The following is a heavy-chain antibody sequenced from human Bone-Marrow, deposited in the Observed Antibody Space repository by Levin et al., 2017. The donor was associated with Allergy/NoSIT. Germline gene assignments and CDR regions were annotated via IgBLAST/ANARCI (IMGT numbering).Heavy chain of an antibody. J-gene: IGHJ5*02. CDR1: GFTFDDYA. D-gene: IGHD2/OR15-2a*01. CDR3: AKGLEEWVLLSALGS. CDR2: ISWNSGAT. V-gene: IGHV3-9*01. Sequence: GGSLRLSCAASGFTFDDYAMHWVRQVPGKGLEWVSVISWNSGATDYAGSVKGRFTISRDNAKNSLYLQMNSLRAEDTALYYCAKGLEEWVLLSALGSWGQGTLVTVSS.